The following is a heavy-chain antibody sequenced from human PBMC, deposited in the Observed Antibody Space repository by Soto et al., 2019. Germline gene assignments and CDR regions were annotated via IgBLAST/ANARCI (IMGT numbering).Heavy chain of an antibody. Sequence: TLSLTCTVSGGSISSGDYYWSWIRQPPGKGLEWIGYIYYSGSTYYNPSLKSRVTISVDTSKNQFSLKLSSVTAADTAVYYCASSGDYLQNYGMDVWGQGTTVTAP. CDR1: GGSISSGDYY. V-gene: IGHV4-30-4*01. J-gene: IGHJ6*02. CDR2: IYYSGST. CDR3: ASSGDYLQNYGMDV. D-gene: IGHD4-17*01.